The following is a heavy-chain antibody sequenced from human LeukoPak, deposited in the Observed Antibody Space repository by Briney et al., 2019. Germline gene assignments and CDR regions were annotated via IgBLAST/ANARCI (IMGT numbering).Heavy chain of an antibody. V-gene: IGHV3-21*01. CDR2: ISSSSSYI. Sequence: GGSLRLSCAASGFTFSSYSMNWVRQAPGKGLEWVSSISSSSSYIYYADSVKGRFSISRHNAKHSLYLQMNSLRAEDTAVYYCAREYPDPTYYDFWSGYYHNWFDPWGQGTLVTVSS. D-gene: IGHD3-3*01. CDR1: GFTFSSYS. J-gene: IGHJ5*02. CDR3: AREYPDPTYYDFWSGYYHNWFDP.